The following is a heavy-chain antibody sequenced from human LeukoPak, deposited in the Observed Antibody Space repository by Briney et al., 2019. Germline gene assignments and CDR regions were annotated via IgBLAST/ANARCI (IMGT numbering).Heavy chain of an antibody. D-gene: IGHD3/OR15-3a*01. CDR1: GFTVSSNY. J-gene: IGHJ4*02. CDR3: ARDRFGTGSGDHYEY. Sequence: PGGSLRLSCAASGFTVSSNYMSWVRQAPGKGLEWVSVIYSGGSTYYADSVKGRFTISRDNSKNTVYLQMNSLRAEDTAVYYCARDRFGTGSGDHYEYWGQGTQVTVTS. CDR2: IYSGGST. V-gene: IGHV3-53*01.